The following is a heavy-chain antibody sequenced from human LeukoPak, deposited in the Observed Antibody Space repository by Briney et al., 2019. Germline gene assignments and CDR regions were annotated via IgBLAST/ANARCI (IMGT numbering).Heavy chain of an antibody. CDR1: GFTFSSYG. Sequence: GGSLRLSCAASGFTFSSYGMHWVRQAPGKGLEWVAVISYDGSNKYYADSVKGRFTISRDNSKNTPYLQMNSLRAEDTAVYYCAKDYYGDYDAFDIWGQGTMVTVSS. V-gene: IGHV3-30*18. J-gene: IGHJ3*02. D-gene: IGHD4-17*01. CDR2: ISYDGSNK. CDR3: AKDYYGDYDAFDI.